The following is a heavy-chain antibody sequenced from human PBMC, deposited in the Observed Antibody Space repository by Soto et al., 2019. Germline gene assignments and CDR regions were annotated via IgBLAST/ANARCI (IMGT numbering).Heavy chain of an antibody. CDR2: ISYDGRNE. CDR3: VKERMEQYQLLPFFDF. Sequence: QVQLVESGGGVVQPGRSLRLSCAASGLTFSSHGMLWIRQAPGKGLEWVAVISYDGRNEYYANSVKGRFTISRDNSKNTLYLQMNSLRAEDTAVYYCVKERMEQYQLLPFFDFWGQGTLVIVSS. D-gene: IGHD2-2*01. V-gene: IGHV3-30*18. CDR1: GLTFSSHG. J-gene: IGHJ4*02.